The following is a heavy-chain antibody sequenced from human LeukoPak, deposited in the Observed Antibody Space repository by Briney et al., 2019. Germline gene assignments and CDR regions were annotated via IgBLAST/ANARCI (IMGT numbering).Heavy chain of an antibody. Sequence: GGSLRLSCAASGFTFRSYAMHWVRQAPGKGLEWVAVISYDGSNKYFGDSVKGRFTISRDNSKNTLYLQMDSLRAEDTAIYYCTKAVTSDYHSLYYNYYMDVWGKGTTVTVSS. J-gene: IGHJ6*03. V-gene: IGHV3-30*18. D-gene: IGHD3-10*01. CDR1: GFTFRSYA. CDR2: ISYDGSNK. CDR3: TKAVTSDYHSLYYNYYMDV.